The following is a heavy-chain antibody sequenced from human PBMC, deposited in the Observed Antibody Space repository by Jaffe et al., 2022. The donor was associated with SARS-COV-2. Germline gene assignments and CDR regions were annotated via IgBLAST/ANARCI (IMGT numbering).Heavy chain of an antibody. D-gene: IGHD6-19*01. CDR1: GGSISSSSYY. J-gene: IGHJ5*02. Sequence: QLQLQESGPGLVKPSETLSLTCTVSGGSISSSSYYWGWIRQPPGKGLEWIGSIYYSGSTYYNPSLKSRVTISVDTSKNQFSLKLSSVTAADTAVYYCARHSSALWFDPWGQGTLVTVSS. V-gene: IGHV4-39*01. CDR3: ARHSSALWFDP. CDR2: IYYSGST.